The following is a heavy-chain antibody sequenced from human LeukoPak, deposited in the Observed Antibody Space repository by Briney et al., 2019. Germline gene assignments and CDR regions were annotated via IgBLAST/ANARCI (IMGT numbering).Heavy chain of an antibody. D-gene: IGHD1-26*01. CDR2: ISAYNGNT. CDR1: GYTFTSYG. CDR3: ASSGSYGPPRYYYYMDV. V-gene: IGHV1-18*01. J-gene: IGHJ6*03. Sequence: ASVKVSCKASGYTFTSYGISWVRQAPGQGLEWMGWISAYNGNTNYAQKLQGRVTMTTDTSTSTAYMELRSLRSDDTAVYYCASSGSYGPPRYYYYMDVWGKGTTVTVSS.